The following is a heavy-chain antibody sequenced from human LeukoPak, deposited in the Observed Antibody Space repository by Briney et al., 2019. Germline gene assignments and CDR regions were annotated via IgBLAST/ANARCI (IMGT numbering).Heavy chain of an antibody. Sequence: GGSLRLCYAACGFTFGRFWMSWVRQAPGKGLEWVANIKRDGSETHYVDSVRGRFTISRDNANNSLFLQMNSLRVEDTAMYYCATGDSSGWYECGYWGQGTLVTVSS. J-gene: IGHJ4*02. V-gene: IGHV3-7*01. CDR1: GFTFGRFW. D-gene: IGHD6-19*01. CDR2: IKRDGSET. CDR3: ATGDSSGWYECGY.